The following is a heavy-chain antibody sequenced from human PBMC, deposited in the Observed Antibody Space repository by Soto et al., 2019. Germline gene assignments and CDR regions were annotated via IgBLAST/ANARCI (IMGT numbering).Heavy chain of an antibody. CDR3: ARILPGNNSESDGLDN. CDR1: GGPYNKYT. Sequence: QVQLVQSGTEVKKPGYSVTVSCKASGGPYNKYTISWVRQAPGRGLEWMGRTIPIFDITNYAKKCQGRATITADKSTSTVYMDLSSLRPEDTAVYYCARILPGNNSESDGLDNWCQGTLVTFSS. D-gene: IGHD1-20*01. V-gene: IGHV1-69*02. J-gene: IGHJ4*02. CDR2: TIPIFDIT.